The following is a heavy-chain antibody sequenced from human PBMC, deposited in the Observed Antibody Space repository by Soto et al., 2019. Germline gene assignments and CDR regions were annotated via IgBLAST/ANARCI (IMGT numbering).Heavy chain of an antibody. CDR3: AVGFKLDYHSFDV. CDR1: GGIFTASA. J-gene: IGHJ6*02. V-gene: IGHV1-69*01. Sequence: QVQLVQSGAEVRKPGSSVKVSCRSSGGIFTASAISWVRQAPGQGPEWMGGVIPMFGTANYPQRFQGRVTINADESTNTVYMQLSSLRSEDTAVYFCAVGFKLDYHSFDVWGQGTTVTVSS. CDR2: VIPMFGTA. D-gene: IGHD3-10*01.